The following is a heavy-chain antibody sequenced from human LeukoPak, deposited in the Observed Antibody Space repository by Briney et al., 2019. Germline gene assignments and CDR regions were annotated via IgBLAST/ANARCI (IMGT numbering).Heavy chain of an antibody. D-gene: IGHD2-15*01. Sequence: ASVKVSCKASGYTFTSYGISWVRQAPGQGLEWMGWINLNSGGTNYAQKFQGRVTMTRDTSISTAYMELSRPRSDDTAVYYCARRVVVAATPWLDPWAREPWSPSPQ. CDR1: GYTFTSYG. CDR2: INLNSGGT. V-gene: IGHV1-2*02. CDR3: ARRVVVAATPWLDP. J-gene: IGHJ5*02.